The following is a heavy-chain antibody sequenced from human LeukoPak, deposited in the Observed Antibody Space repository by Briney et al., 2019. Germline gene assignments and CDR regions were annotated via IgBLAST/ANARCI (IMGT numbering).Heavy chain of an antibody. CDR3: AHRKATSWAHDY. D-gene: IGHD2-2*01. CDR2: IYSGGSGST. V-gene: IGHV3-53*01. J-gene: IGHJ4*02. CDR1: GFTVNSSY. Sequence: GGSLRLSCAASGFTVNSSYMSWVRQAPGKGLEWVSVIYSGGSGSTYYADSVKGRFTISRDNSKNTLNLQMNSLRAEDTAVYYCAHRKATSWAHDYWGQGTLVTVSS.